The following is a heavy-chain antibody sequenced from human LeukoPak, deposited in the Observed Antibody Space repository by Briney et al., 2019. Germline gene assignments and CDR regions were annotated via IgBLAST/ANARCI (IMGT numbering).Heavy chain of an antibody. CDR3: ARGTGRGMGV. Sequence: GGSLRLSCAASGFTFSTYWMSWVRQAPGKGLEWVANLSQNGSEKYHVDSVKGRFTISRDNAKNSLYLQMNSLRAEDTAVYYCARGTGRGMGVWGQGTTVTVSS. D-gene: IGHD1-1*01. CDR2: LSQNGSEK. CDR1: GFTFSTYW. J-gene: IGHJ6*02. V-gene: IGHV3-7*05.